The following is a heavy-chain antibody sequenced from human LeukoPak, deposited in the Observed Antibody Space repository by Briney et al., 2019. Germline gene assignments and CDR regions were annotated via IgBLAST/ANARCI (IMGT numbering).Heavy chain of an antibody. J-gene: IGHJ4*02. CDR3: ARRGRAARKYGGYEYWYFDY. Sequence: SETLSLTCTVSGGSMSNYYWSWVRQTPGKGLEWIGYISYSGSSNHNAPLKSRVTISLDTSKNRFSLKLSSVTAADTAVYYCARRGRAARKYGGYEYWYFDYWGQGTLVTVSS. CDR2: ISYSGSS. V-gene: IGHV4-59*08. CDR1: GGSMSNYY. D-gene: IGHD5-12*01.